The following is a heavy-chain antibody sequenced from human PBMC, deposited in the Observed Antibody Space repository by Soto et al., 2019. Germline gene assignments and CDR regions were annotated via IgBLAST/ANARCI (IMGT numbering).Heavy chain of an antibody. D-gene: IGHD5-18*01. V-gene: IGHV3-21*01. Sequence: PGGSLRLSCTVSGFTFSSHIMHWVRQAPGKGLEWVSSISSSSSYIYYADSVKGRFTISRDNAKNSLYLQMNSLRAEDTAVYYCARDQPGYSYGYGLGYWGQGTLVTVSS. CDR3: ARDQPGYSYGYGLGY. CDR2: ISSSSSYI. J-gene: IGHJ4*02. CDR1: GFTFSSHI.